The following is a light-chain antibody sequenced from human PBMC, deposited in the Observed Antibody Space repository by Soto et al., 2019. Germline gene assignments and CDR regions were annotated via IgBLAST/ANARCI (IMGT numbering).Light chain of an antibody. J-gene: IGKJ4*01. CDR1: QSFNSY. CDR3: NHHSTCLS. V-gene: IGKV3-11*01. CDR2: DAS. Sequence: EIVLTQSPATLSLSPGERATLSCRASQSFNSYLSWYQQKPGQAHRLHSYDASIRATCILARFSGSRSGTDLTLTISSLEAEDFAVYYCNHHSTCLSFGGGTKVEIK.